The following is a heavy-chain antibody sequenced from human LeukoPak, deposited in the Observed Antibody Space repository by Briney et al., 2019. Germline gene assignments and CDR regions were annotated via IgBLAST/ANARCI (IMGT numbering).Heavy chain of an antibody. CDR1: GFTFSSYE. CDR3: ARVCVPGGDGGGSCYHFDY. D-gene: IGHD2-15*01. J-gene: IGHJ4*02. Sequence: PGGSLRLSCAASGFTFSSYEMNWVRQAPGKGLEWVSYISSSGSTIYYADSVKGRFTISRDNAKNSLYLQMNSLRAEDTAVYYCARVCVPGGDGGGSCYHFDYWGQGTLVTVSS. V-gene: IGHV3-48*03. CDR2: ISSSGSTI.